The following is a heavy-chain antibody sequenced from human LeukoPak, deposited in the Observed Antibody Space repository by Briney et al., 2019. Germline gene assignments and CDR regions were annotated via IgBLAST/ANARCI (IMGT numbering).Heavy chain of an antibody. CDR2: ISAYNGNT. Sequence: RASVTVSFTASGYTFTIYAMHWVRQAPGQGREWMGWISAYNGNTNYAQKLQGRVTMTTDTSTSTAYMELRSLRSDDTAVYYCARDPRDSGPPRYWGQGTLVTVSS. V-gene: IGHV1-18*01. J-gene: IGHJ4*02. CDR1: GYTFTIYA. CDR3: ARDPRDSGPPRY. D-gene: IGHD5-12*01.